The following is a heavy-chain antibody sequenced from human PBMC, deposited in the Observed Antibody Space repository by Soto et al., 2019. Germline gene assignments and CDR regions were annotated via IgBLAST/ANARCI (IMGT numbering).Heavy chain of an antibody. J-gene: IGHJ4*02. CDR3: ARDDSGWYLGY. CDR2: ISSDTSTI. CDR1: GFTFSSYS. Sequence: GGSLRLSCAASGFTFSSYSMNWVRQAPGKGLEWVSYISSDTSTIYYADSVKGRFTISRDNAKNSLYLQMNSLRAEDTAVYYCARDDSGWYLGYWGQGTLVTVSS. D-gene: IGHD6-19*01. V-gene: IGHV3-48*01.